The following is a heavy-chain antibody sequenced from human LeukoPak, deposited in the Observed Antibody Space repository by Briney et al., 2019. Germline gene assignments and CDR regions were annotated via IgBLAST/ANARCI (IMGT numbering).Heavy chain of an antibody. CDR2: IYYSGST. CDR3: ARDAFWSGYTALNWFDP. CDR1: GGSISSSSYY. J-gene: IGHJ5*02. D-gene: IGHD3-3*01. Sequence: SETLSLTCTVSGGSISSSSYYWGWIRQPPGKGLEWIGSIYYSGSTYYNPSLKSRVTISVDTSKNQFSLKLSSVTAADTAVYYCARDAFWSGYTALNWFDPWGQGTLVTVSS. V-gene: IGHV4-39*02.